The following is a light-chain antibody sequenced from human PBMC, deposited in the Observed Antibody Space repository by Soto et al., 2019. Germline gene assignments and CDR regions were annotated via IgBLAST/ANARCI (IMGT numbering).Light chain of an antibody. CDR1: QSVGSN. V-gene: IGKV3-15*01. Sequence: ETVMTQSPATLSVSPGERATLSCRASQSVGSNLAWYQQKPGQAPRLLMYSTSARATGIPARFSGSGSGTEFTLTIRSLQPEDFAVYYCQQYDNWPRTFGQGTKLQIK. CDR2: STS. CDR3: QQYDNWPRT. J-gene: IGKJ2*01.